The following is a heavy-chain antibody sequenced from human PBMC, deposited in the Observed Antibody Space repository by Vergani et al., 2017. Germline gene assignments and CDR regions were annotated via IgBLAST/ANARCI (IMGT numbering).Heavy chain of an antibody. D-gene: IGHD2-8*01. V-gene: IGHV3-33*01. CDR1: GFIFKNHG. Sequence: QVQLVESGGGVVEPGTSLRLSCAASGFIFKNHGMQWVRQAPGKGLEWVALIWDDGSKKNYGDSMKGRFTISRDNSENTLYLQMNNLRAADTAVYYCARSGYCAHGVCYMTYYYYMDVWGKGTAVTVSS. CDR2: IWDDGSKK. J-gene: IGHJ6*03. CDR3: ARSGYCAHGVCYMTYYYYMDV.